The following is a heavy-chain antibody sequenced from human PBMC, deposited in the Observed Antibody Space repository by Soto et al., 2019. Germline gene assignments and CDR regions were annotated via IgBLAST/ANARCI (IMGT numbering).Heavy chain of an antibody. CDR3: AKGATPPVNQTKGYYYYYGMDV. CDR2: ISGSGGST. D-gene: IGHD1-1*01. Sequence: EVQLLESGGGLVQPGGSLRLSCAASGFTFSSYAMSWVRQAPGKGLEWVSAISGSGGSTYYADSVKGRFTISRDNSKNTLYMQMNSLRAEDTAVYYCAKGATPPVNQTKGYYYYYGMDVWGQGTTVTVSS. J-gene: IGHJ6*02. CDR1: GFTFSSYA. V-gene: IGHV3-23*01.